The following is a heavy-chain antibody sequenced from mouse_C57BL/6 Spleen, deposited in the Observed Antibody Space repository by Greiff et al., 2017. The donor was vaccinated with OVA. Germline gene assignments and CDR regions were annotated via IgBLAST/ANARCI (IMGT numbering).Heavy chain of an antibody. CDR3: AREGYWHCDY. CDR2: IDPSDSET. Sequence: VQLQQPGAELVRPGSSVKLSCKASGYTFTSYWMHWVKQRPIQGLEWIGNIDPSDSETHYNQKFKDKATLTVDKSSSTAYMQLSSLTSEDAAVYYGAREGYWHCDYWGKGTTLTVSS. V-gene: IGHV1-52*01. D-gene: IGHD2-14*01. CDR1: GYTFTSYW. J-gene: IGHJ2*01.